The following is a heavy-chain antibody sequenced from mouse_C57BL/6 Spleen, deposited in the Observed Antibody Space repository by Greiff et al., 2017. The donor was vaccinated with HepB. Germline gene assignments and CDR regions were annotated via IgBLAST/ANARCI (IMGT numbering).Heavy chain of an antibody. CDR2: IWSGGST. CDR3: ARLYYYGSSSYAMDY. V-gene: IGHV2-2*01. J-gene: IGHJ4*01. Sequence: VMLVESGPGLVQPSQSLSITCTVSGFSLTSYGVHWVRQSPGKGLEWLGVIWSGGSTDYNAAFRSRLSISKDNSKSQVFFKMNSLQADDTAIYYCARLYYYGSSSYAMDYWGQGTSVTVSS. D-gene: IGHD1-1*01. CDR1: GFSLTSYG.